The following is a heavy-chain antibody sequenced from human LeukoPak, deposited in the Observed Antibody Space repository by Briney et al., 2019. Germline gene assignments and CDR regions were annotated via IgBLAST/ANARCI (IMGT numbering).Heavy chain of an antibody. CDR2: IDGETGNT. D-gene: IGHD3-10*01. CDR3: ARDPGENYFGPGTYFAY. Sequence: ASVKVSCKASGFTFTHYYIHWVRQARGQGLEWMGRIDGETGNTRYAQNFQGRVTMTRDTSTSTVYMELSSLRFEETADYYCARDPGENYFGPGTYFAYWGQGTLLTVSS. CDR1: GFTFTHYY. V-gene: IGHV1-46*01. J-gene: IGHJ4*02.